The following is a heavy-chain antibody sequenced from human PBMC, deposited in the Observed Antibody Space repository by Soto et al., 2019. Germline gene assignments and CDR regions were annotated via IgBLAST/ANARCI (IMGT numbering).Heavy chain of an antibody. CDR3: ARSSGTYPPSRYYYGLDV. V-gene: IGHV1-18*01. CDR1: GYTFTSYG. D-gene: IGHD1-26*01. J-gene: IGHJ6*02. Sequence: QVQLVQSGPEVKKPGASVKVSCKASGYTFTSYGFSWVRQAPGQGLEWMGWISAHNGDTIYAQKFQDRITMTTDTSTNPAYLELRSLKSGDTAVFYCARSSGTYPPSRYYYGLDVWGQGTTVTVSS. CDR2: ISAHNGDT.